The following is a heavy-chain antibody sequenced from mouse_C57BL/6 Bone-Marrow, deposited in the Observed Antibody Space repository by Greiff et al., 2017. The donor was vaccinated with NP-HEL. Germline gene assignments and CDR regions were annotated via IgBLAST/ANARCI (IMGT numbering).Heavy chain of an antibody. V-gene: IGHV1-81*01. CDR3: ARDPLFLYYDYYFDY. Sequence: QVQLQQSGAELARPGASVKLSCKASGYTFTSYGISWVKQRTGQGLEWIGEIYPRSGNTYYNEKFKGKATLTADKSSSTAYMELRSLTSEDSAVYICARDPLFLYYDYYFDYGGQGTTLTVSS. J-gene: IGHJ2*01. D-gene: IGHD2-4*01. CDR1: GYTFTSYG. CDR2: IYPRSGNT.